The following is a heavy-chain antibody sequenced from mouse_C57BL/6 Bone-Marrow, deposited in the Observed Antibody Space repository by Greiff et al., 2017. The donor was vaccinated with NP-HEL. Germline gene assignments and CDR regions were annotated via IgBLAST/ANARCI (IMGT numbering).Heavy chain of an antibody. J-gene: IGHJ2*01. V-gene: IGHV1-26*01. CDR2: INPNNGGT. D-gene: IGHD2-10*01. CDR3: AGPLPTDY. CDR1: GYTFTDYY. Sequence: VQLQQSGPELVKPGASVKISCKASGYTFTDYYMNWVKQSHGKSLEWIGDINPNNGGTSYNQKFKGKATLTVDKSSSTAYMELRSLTSEDSAVYYCAGPLPTDYWGQGTTLTVSS.